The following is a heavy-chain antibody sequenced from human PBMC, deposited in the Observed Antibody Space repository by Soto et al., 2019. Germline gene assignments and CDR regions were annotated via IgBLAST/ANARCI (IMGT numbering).Heavy chain of an antibody. V-gene: IGHV2-5*02. CDR1: GVSLSTSGVG. CDR3: SYLPCSGGSCYWFSFSGMDV. Sequence: QITLKESGRALVKPTQPLTLTCTFSGVSLSTSGVGVAWIRQRPGKALEWLALIYWDDDKRYRPSPESRLTITKDSTKNQVVLTMTNMDSVDTATYYCSYLPCSGGSCYWFSFSGMDVWGQGTTVTVSS. J-gene: IGHJ6*02. D-gene: IGHD2-15*01. CDR2: IYWDDDK.